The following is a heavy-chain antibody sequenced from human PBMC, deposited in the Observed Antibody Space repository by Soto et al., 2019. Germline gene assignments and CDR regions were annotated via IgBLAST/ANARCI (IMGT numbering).Heavy chain of an antibody. Sequence: GGSLRLSCAASGFTFSSYGMHWVRQAPGKGLEWVAVISYDGSNKYYADSVKGRFTISRDNSKNTLYLQMNSLRAEDTAVYYCAKDLGSSGWRFLVDDWGQGTLVTVSS. CDR1: GFTFSSYG. CDR2: ISYDGSNK. CDR3: AKDLGSSGWRFLVDD. J-gene: IGHJ4*02. V-gene: IGHV3-30*18. D-gene: IGHD6-19*01.